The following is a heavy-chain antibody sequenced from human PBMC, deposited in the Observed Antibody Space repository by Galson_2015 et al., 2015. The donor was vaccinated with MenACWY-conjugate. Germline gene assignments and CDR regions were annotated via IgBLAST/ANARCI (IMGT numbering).Heavy chain of an antibody. Sequence: SVKVSCKASGYEFIAYFMHWVRQAPGQGLEWMAITNPRRGVTKYAQKFQGRVTVTRDTSTSVAYMEVSSLGSEDTAVYYCARDNAMGGFDYWGQGSLVTVSS. V-gene: IGHV1-46*01. CDR2: TNPRRGVT. CDR3: ARDNAMGGFDY. D-gene: IGHD1-26*01. CDR1: GYEFIAYF. J-gene: IGHJ4*02.